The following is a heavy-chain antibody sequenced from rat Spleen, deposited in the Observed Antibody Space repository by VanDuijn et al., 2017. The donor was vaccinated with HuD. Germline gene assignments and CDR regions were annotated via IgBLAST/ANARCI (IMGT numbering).Heavy chain of an antibody. CDR2: ISTGGGNT. J-gene: IGHJ3*01. D-gene: IGHD1-12*03. CDR3: ARHQWSPGVDGYSDWFAY. Sequence: EVQLVESGGGLVQPGRSMKLSCAASGFTFSNYDMAWVRQTPTKGLEWVASISTGGGNTYYRDSVKGRFTISRDNAKNTQYLQMDSLRSEDTATYYCARHQWSPGVDGYSDWFAYWGQGTLVTVSS. CDR1: GFTFSNYD. V-gene: IGHV5S14*01.